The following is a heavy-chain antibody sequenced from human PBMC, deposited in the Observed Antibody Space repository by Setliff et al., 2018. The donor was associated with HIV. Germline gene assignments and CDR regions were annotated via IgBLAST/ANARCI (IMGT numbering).Heavy chain of an antibody. V-gene: IGHV1-46*01. D-gene: IGHD1-26*01. CDR3: AREPPRRRGTVAEDY. CDR2: INPSGSIT. CDR1: GDTFTSYE. J-gene: IGHJ4*02. Sequence: ASVKVSCKASGDTFTSYEINRVRQAPGQGLEWMGMINPSGSITNYAQKFQGRLTLTRDTSMSTVYMELNSLKSEDTAIYYCAREPPRRRGTVAEDYWGQGTLVTVSS.